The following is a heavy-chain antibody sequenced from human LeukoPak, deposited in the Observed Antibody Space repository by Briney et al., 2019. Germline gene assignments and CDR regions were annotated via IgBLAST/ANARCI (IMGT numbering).Heavy chain of an antibody. D-gene: IGHD4-17*01. CDR3: ARHLSRHDYGDYTNPWWYFDL. V-gene: IGHV4-39*01. J-gene: IGHJ2*01. CDR1: GGSISSSSYY. Sequence: SETLSLTCTVSGGSISSSSYYWGWIRQPPGKGLEWIGSIYYSGSTYYNPSLKSRVTISVDTSKNQFSLKLSSVTAADTAVYYCARHLSRHDYGDYTNPWWYFDLWGRGTLVTVSS. CDR2: IYYSGST.